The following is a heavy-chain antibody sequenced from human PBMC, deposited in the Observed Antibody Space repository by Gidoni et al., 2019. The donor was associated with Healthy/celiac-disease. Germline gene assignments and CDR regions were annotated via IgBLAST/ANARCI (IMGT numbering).Heavy chain of an antibody. CDR2: ISYDGSNK. CDR1: GFTFSSYG. Sequence: QVQLVESGGGVVQPGRSLRLSCAASGFTFSSYGMHWVRQAPGKGLEWVAVISYDGSNKYYADSVKGRFTISRDNSKNTLYLQMNSLRAEDTAVYYCSKDLYSRGYFQHWGQCTLVTVSS. D-gene: IGHD5-18*01. V-gene: IGHV3-30*18. CDR3: SKDLYSRGYFQH. J-gene: IGHJ1*01.